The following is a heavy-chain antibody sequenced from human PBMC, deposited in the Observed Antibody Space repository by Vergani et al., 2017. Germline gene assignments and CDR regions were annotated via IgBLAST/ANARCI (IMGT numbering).Heavy chain of an antibody. V-gene: IGHV1-58*02. CDR3: ARMRKVGSKAAAGTGNWYFDL. Sequence: QMQLVQSGPEVKKPGTSVKVSCKASGFTFTSSAMQWVRQARGQRLEWIGWIVVGSGNTNYAQKFQERVTITRDMSTSTAYMELSSLRTEDTAVYYCARMRKVGSKAAAGTGNWYFDLWGRGTLVTVSS. CDR1: GFTFTSSA. D-gene: IGHD6-13*01. CDR2: IVVGSGNT. J-gene: IGHJ2*01.